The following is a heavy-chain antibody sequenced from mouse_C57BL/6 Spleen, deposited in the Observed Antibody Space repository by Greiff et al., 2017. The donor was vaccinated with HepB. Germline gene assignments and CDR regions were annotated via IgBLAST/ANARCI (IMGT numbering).Heavy chain of an antibody. Sequence: VHLVESGPGLVQPSQSLSITCTVSGFSLTSYGVHWVRQSPGKGLEWLGVIWSGGSTDYNAAFISRLSISKDKSKSQVFFNMNSLQADDTAIYYCARNPLTGKGFDYWGKGTTLTVSS. CDR3: ARNPLTGKGFDY. V-gene: IGHV2-2*01. CDR2: IWSGGST. D-gene: IGHD4-1*01. J-gene: IGHJ2*01. CDR1: GFSLTSYG.